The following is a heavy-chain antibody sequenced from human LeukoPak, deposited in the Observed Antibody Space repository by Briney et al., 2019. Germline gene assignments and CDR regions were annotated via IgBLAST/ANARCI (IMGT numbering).Heavy chain of an antibody. CDR1: GFAFSDFE. CDR2: ISSSGSII. J-gene: IGHJ4*02. Sequence: GGSLRLSCASSGFAFSDFEMNWVRQAPGKGLEWVSYISSSGSIIYYADSVKGRFTISRDNAKRSLFLQMNSLRVGDTAVYYCARTMWGFDYWGQGTLVTVSS. CDR3: ARTMWGFDY. V-gene: IGHV3-48*03. D-gene: IGHD7-27*01.